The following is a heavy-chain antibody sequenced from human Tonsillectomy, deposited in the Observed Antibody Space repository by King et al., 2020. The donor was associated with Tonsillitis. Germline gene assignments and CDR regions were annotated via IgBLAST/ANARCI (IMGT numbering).Heavy chain of an antibody. CDR1: RFIFSTYA. J-gene: IGHJ3*02. CDR3: AKSYYYDSSGYPSDAFNI. V-gene: IGHV3-23*04. Sequence: VQLVESGGGLVQPGGSLRLSCAASRFIFSTYAMSWVRQAPGKGLEWVSAVSGSGGMTYSADSVKGRFPISRENSKGTLYLQMSGLRAEDTAVYYCAKSYYYDSSGYPSDAFNIWGQGTMVTVSS. D-gene: IGHD3-22*01. CDR2: VSGSGGMT.